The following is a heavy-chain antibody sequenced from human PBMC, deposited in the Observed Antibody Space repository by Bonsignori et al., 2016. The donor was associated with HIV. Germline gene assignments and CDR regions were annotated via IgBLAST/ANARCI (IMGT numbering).Heavy chain of an antibody. V-gene: IGHV1-69*01. Sequence: WVRQAPGQGLEWMGGILPILNSPNYAQRLRGRLTITADESTTTVHLELSSLTSADTAIYFCARIQKSGHAFDIWGQGTMVTVSS. J-gene: IGHJ3*02. D-gene: IGHD5-12*01. CDR3: ARIQKSGHAFDI. CDR2: ILPILNSP.